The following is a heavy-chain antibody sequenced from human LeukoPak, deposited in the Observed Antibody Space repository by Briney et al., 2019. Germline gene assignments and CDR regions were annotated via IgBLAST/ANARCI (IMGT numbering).Heavy chain of an antibody. CDR3: ARGADHGGSKCADP. D-gene: IGHD2-15*01. CDR2: MNPNSGNT. V-gene: IGHV1-8*01. CDR1: GYTFTNYD. Sequence: ASVKVSCKASGYTFTNYDINWVRQATGQGVEWMGWMNPNSGNTGNAQKFQGRVTMTRNTSISTAYMELSSLRSEDTAVYYCARGADHGGSKCADPWGQGTLVTVST. J-gene: IGHJ5*02.